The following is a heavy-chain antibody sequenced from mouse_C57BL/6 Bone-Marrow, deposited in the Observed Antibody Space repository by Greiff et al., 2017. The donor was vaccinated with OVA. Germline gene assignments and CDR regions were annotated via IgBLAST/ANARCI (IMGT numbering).Heavy chain of an antibody. V-gene: IGHV1-55*01. CDR1: GYTFTSYW. CDR3: ARGDYGVPWYFDV. J-gene: IGHJ1*03. CDR2: IYPGSGST. D-gene: IGHD2-4*01. Sequence: QVQLQQPGAEVVKPGASVKMSCKASGYTFTSYWITWVKQRPGQGLEWIGDIYPGSGSTNYNEKFKSKATLTVDTSSSTAYMQLSSLTSEDSAVYYCARGDYGVPWYFDVWGTGTTVTVSS.